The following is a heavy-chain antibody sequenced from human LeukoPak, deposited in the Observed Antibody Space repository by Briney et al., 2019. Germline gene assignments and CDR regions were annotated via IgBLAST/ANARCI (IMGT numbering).Heavy chain of an antibody. V-gene: IGHV1-46*01. CDR1: GYTFTSYY. CDR2: INPSGGST. J-gene: IGHJ4*02. D-gene: IGHD6-6*01. Sequence: GASVKVSCKASGYTFTSYYMHWVRQAPGQGLEWMGIINPSGGSTSYAQKFQSRVTMTRDMSTSTVYMELSSLRSEDTAVYYCARGPLVAARLDYWGQGTLVTVSS. CDR3: ARGPLVAARLDY.